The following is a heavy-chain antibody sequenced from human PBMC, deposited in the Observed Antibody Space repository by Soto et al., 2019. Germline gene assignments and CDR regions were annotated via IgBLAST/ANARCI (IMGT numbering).Heavy chain of an antibody. J-gene: IGHJ3*02. Sequence: SETLSLTCDVSGFSISSGYYWGWIRQSPGEGLEWIASMFHRGDTLYNPSLKSRVTIAVDTSKNQVSLEMTSVTAADTAMYYCVRYSRLAIDDFDIWGQGTVVTV. CDR1: GFSISSGYY. CDR3: VRYSRLAIDDFDI. CDR2: MFHRGDT. D-gene: IGHD2-21*01. V-gene: IGHV4-38-2*01.